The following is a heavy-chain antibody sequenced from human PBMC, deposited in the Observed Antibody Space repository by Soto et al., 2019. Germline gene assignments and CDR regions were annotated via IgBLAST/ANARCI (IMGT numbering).Heavy chain of an antibody. CDR3: TTASVATTPFDY. CDR2: IKSKTDGGTT. CDR1: GFTFSNAW. D-gene: IGHD5-12*01. V-gene: IGHV3-15*01. J-gene: IGHJ4*02. Sequence: GESLKISCAASGFTFSNAWMSWVRQAPGKGLEWVGRIKSKTDGGTTDYAAPVKGRFTISRDYSKNTLYLQRNSLKTEDTAVYYCTTASVATTPFDYWGQGTLVTVSS.